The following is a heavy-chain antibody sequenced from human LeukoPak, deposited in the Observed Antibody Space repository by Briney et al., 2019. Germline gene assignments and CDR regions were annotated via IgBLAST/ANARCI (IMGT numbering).Heavy chain of an antibody. Sequence: PGGSLRLSCAASGFTFSSYWMHWVRQAPGKGLVWVSRISTDGSSTTYADSVKGRFTISRDNARDTLYLQMNSLRAEDTAVYYCAKASFEVYGSAPDYWGQGTLVTVSS. V-gene: IGHV3-74*01. D-gene: IGHD3-10*01. J-gene: IGHJ4*02. CDR3: AKASFEVYGSAPDY. CDR1: GFTFSSYW. CDR2: ISTDGSST.